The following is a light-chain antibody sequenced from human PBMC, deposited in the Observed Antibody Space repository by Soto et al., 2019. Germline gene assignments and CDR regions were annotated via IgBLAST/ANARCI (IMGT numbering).Light chain of an antibody. V-gene: IGKV3-20*01. J-gene: IGKJ1*01. CDR2: GAS. CDR3: QQYGSSLWT. CDR1: QSVSSSY. Sequence: IVLTQSPGTLSLSQGERATLSCRASQSVSSSYLAWYQQKPGQAPRLLIYGASSRATGIPDRFSGSGSGTDFTLTISRLEPEDFAVYYCQQYGSSLWTFGQGTKVDI.